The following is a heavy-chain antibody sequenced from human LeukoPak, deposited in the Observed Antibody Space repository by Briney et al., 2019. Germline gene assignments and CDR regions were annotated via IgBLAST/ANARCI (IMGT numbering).Heavy chain of an antibody. V-gene: IGHV3-74*01. CDR2: VNSDGSST. D-gene: IGHD3-9*01. Sequence: GGSLRLSCAASGFTFSSYWMHWVRQAPGKGLVWVSRVNSDGSSTGYADSVKGRFTISRDNAKNTLYLQMNSLRAEDTAVYYCARARGYAILTGYTFDYWGQGTLVTVSS. CDR1: GFTFSSYW. CDR3: ARARGYAILTGYTFDY. J-gene: IGHJ4*02.